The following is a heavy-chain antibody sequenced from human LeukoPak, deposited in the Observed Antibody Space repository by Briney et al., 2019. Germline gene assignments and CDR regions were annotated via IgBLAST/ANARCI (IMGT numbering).Heavy chain of an antibody. Sequence: SETLSLTCAVYGGSFSGYYWSWIRQPPGKGLEWIGEINHSGSTNYNPSLKSRVTISVDTSKNQFSLKLSSVTAADTAVYYCARGPEYYDFWSGCYGSDYWGQGTLVTVSS. D-gene: IGHD3-3*01. V-gene: IGHV4-34*01. CDR3: ARGPEYYDFWSGCYGSDY. CDR1: GGSFSGYY. J-gene: IGHJ4*02. CDR2: INHSGST.